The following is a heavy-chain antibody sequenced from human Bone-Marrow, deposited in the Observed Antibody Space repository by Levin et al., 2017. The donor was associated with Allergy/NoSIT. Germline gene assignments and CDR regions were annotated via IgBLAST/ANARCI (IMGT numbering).Heavy chain of an antibody. V-gene: IGHV3-48*03. J-gene: IGHJ6*02. Sequence: GGSLRLSCAASGFTFSSYEMNWVRQAPGKGLEWVSYISSSGSTIYYADSVKGRFTISRDNAKNSLYLQMNSLRAEDTAVYYCARVVDYDSSGYRYGMDVWGQGTTVTVSS. CDR2: ISSSGSTI. D-gene: IGHD3-22*01. CDR1: GFTFSSYE. CDR3: ARVVDYDSSGYRYGMDV.